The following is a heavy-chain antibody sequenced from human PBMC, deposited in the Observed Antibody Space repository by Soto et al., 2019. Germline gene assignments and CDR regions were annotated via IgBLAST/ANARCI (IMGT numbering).Heavy chain of an antibody. CDR1: GYTFTGYY. Sequence: ASVKVSCKASGYTFTGYYMHWVRQAPGQGLEWMGWINPNSGGTNYAQKFQGRVTMTRDTSISTAYMELSRLRSDDTAVYYCARPIPAARENFDYWGQGPLLTVSS. CDR3: ARPIPAARENFDY. D-gene: IGHD6-6*01. CDR2: INPNSGGT. V-gene: IGHV1-2*02. J-gene: IGHJ4*02.